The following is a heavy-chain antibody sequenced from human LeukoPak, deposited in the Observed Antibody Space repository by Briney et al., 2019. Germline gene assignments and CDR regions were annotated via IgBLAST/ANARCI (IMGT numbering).Heavy chain of an antibody. V-gene: IGHV3-7*03. CDR3: ARPPSGRVDFDY. J-gene: IGHJ4*02. Sequence: PGGSLRLSCAASGFTFSSYWMSWVRQAPGKGLEWVANIEQDGSEKYYVDSVKGRFTISRDNAKSSLYLQMNSLRAEDTAVYYCARPPSGRVDFDYWGQGTLVTVSS. CDR1: GFTFSSYW. D-gene: IGHD1-26*01. CDR2: IEQDGSEK.